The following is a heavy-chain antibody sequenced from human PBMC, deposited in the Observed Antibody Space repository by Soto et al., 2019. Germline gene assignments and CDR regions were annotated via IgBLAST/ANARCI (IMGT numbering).Heavy chain of an antibody. V-gene: IGHV3-30-3*01. D-gene: IGHD6-13*01. CDR3: ARNKGYLRMDV. Sequence: QVQLVESGGGVVQPGRSLRLSCAASGFTFSSYAMHWVRQAPGKGLEWVAVISYDGSNKYYADSVKGRFTISRDNSKNTLYLQMNSLRAEDTAVYYCARNKGYLRMDVWGQGTTVTVSS. CDR1: GFTFSSYA. CDR2: ISYDGSNK. J-gene: IGHJ6*02.